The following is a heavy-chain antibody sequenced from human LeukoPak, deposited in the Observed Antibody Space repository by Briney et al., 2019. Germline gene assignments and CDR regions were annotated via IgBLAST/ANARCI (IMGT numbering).Heavy chain of an antibody. V-gene: IGHV3-7*03. CDR1: EFTFSSYW. J-gene: IGHJ6*03. CDR2: IKQDGSEK. D-gene: IGHD3-3*01. Sequence: GGSLRLSCAASEFTFSSYWMTWVRQAPGRGLEWVANIKQDGSEKYYVDSVKGRFTISRDNAKNSLSLQMNSLRVEDTALYYCARGGISIFRVVIYMDVWGKGTTVTVSS. CDR3: ARGGISIFRVVIYMDV.